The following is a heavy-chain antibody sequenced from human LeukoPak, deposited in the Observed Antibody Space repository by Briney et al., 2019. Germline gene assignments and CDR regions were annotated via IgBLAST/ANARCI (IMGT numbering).Heavy chain of an antibody. CDR3: ARDHPDYGDNSGFFDY. D-gene: IGHD4-23*01. CDR1: GFTFSSYA. CDR2: ISYDGSNK. V-gene: IGHV3-30*04. J-gene: IGHJ4*02. Sequence: GGFLRLSCAASGFTFSSYAMHWVRQAPGKGLEWVAVISYDGSNKYYADSVKGRFTISRDNSKNTLYLQMNSLRAEDTAVYYCARDHPDYGDNSGFFDYWGQGTLVTVSS.